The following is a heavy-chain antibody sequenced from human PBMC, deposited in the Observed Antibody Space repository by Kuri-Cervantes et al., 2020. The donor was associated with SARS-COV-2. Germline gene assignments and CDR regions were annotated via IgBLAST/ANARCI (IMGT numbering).Heavy chain of an antibody. V-gene: IGHV4-4*02. CDR1: GFTFSSYAM. J-gene: IGHJ4*02. CDR3: ARRAYCSSTSCYGGFGY. Sequence: GSLRLSCAASGFTFSSYAMSWVRQAPGKGLEWIGEIYHSGSTNYNPSLKSRVTISVDKSKNQFSLKLSTVTAADTAVYYCARRAYCSSTSCYGGFGYWGQGTLVTVSS. CDR2: IYHSGST. D-gene: IGHD2-2*01.